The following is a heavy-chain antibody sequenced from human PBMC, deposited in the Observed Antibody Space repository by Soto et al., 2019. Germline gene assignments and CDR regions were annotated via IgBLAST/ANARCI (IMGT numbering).Heavy chain of an antibody. CDR3: ARVSGAVHGGGMDV. J-gene: IGHJ6*02. V-gene: IGHV4-31*03. CDR2: IYYSGST. Sequence: SETLFLACTFDVGYISIGGYYRSGIRQHPGKGLEWIGYIYYSGSTYYNPSLKSRVTISVDTSKNQFSLKLSSVTAGDTAVYYCARVSGAVHGGGMDVWGQGTPVTGSS. D-gene: IGHD3-10*01. CDR1: VGYISIGGYY.